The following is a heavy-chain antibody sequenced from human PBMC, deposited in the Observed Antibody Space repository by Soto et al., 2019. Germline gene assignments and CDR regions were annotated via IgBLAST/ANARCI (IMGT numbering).Heavy chain of an antibody. CDR2: ISSSGRSI. CDR3: ARYGDYGRSYGYFDL. Sequence: QVQLVESGGGLVKPVGSLRLSCAASGFTFSDYYMSWIRQAPGKGLEWVSYISSSGRSIYYADYVKGRFTISRDNAKNSLYLQMNSLRDEDTAVYYCARYGDYGRSYGYFDLWGRGTLVTVSS. CDR1: GFTFSDYY. D-gene: IGHD4-17*01. J-gene: IGHJ2*01. V-gene: IGHV3-11*01.